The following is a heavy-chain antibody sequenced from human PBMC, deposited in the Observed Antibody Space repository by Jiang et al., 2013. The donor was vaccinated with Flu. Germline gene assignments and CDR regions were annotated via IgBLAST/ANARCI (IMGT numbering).Heavy chain of an antibody. J-gene: IGHJ4*02. V-gene: IGHV4-31*03. CDR3: ARVVYSSGYKGDY. CDR1: GGSISSGGYY. CDR2: TYYDGST. Sequence: GPGLVKPSETLSLTCTVSGGSISSGGYYWSWIRQHPGKGLEWIGYTYYDGSTYYNPSLKSRVTISVDTSKKEFSLNLRSVTAADTAVYYCARVVYSSGYKGDYWGQGTLVTVSS. D-gene: IGHD3-22*01.